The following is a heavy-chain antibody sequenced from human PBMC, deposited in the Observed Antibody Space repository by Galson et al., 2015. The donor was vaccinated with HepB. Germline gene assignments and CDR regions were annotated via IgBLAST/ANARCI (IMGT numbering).Heavy chain of an antibody. CDR1: GFTFNDYA. D-gene: IGHD1-1*01. Sequence: SLRLSCAASGFTFNDYAMHWVRQAPGKGLEWVSGISWNSNNIVYADSVKGRFTISRDNAKNSLYLQMNSLKPEDTALYYCAKDLGGWNGRFDYWGQGTLVTVSS. CDR3: AKDLGGWNGRFDY. CDR2: ISWNSNNI. J-gene: IGHJ4*02. V-gene: IGHV3-9*01.